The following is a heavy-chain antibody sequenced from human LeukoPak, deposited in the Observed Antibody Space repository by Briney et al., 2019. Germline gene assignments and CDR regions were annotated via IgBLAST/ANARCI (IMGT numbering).Heavy chain of an antibody. CDR2: ISPYSGDT. J-gene: IGHJ5*02. CDR3: ARDWVGVTKDDCFDP. CDR1: GYTFTHYG. D-gene: IGHD4-11*01. Sequence: APLKGSCTASGYTFTHYGFSWGRQTPGQGREWICWISPYSGDTNYAQKFQGRVTLTTDTSTSTAYMELRSLTSDDTAVYYCARDWVGVTKDDCFDPWGQGTLVTVSS. V-gene: IGHV1-18*04.